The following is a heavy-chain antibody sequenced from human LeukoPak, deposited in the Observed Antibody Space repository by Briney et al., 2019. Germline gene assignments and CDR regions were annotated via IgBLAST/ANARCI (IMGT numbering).Heavy chain of an antibody. V-gene: IGHV1-2*02. CDR2: INPNSGGT. CDR3: AREWTSGFDY. Sequence: GASVKVSCKASGYTFTGYYIHWVRQAPGQGLEWLGWINPNSGGTDYAEKFQGRVTMTTDTSINTAYMELSSLRSDDTAVYYCAREWTSGFDYWGQGTLVTVSP. D-gene: IGHD6-19*01. J-gene: IGHJ4*02. CDR1: GYTFTGYY.